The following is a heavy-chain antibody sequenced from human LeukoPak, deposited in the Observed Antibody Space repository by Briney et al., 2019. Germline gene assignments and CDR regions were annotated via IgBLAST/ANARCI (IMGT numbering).Heavy chain of an antibody. Sequence: PSETLSLTCTVSGGSLSSSSYYWGWIRQPPGKGLEWIGSIYYSGSTYYNPSLKSRVTISVDTSKNQFSLKLSSVTAADTAVYYCARGDETNWFDPWGQGTLVTVSS. J-gene: IGHJ5*02. D-gene: IGHD2-21*02. CDR3: ARGDETNWFDP. V-gene: IGHV4-39*07. CDR2: IYYSGST. CDR1: GGSLSSSSYY.